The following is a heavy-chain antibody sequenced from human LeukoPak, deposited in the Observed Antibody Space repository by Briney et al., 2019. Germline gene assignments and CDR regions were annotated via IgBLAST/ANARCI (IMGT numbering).Heavy chain of an antibody. CDR1: GGSISSYY. CDR2: IHYSGRT. CDR3: ARAAYCGANCYYYFDY. Sequence: PSETLSLTCTVSGGSISSYYWTWIRQPPGKGLEWIGYIHYSGRTNYNPSLKSRVTISVDTSTNQFSLKLSSVTAADTAVYYCARAAYCGANCYYYFDYWGQGTLVTASS. D-gene: IGHD2-21*01. V-gene: IGHV4-59*01. J-gene: IGHJ4*02.